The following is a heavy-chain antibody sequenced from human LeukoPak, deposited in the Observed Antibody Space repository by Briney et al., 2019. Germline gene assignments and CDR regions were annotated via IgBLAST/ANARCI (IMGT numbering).Heavy chain of an antibody. J-gene: IGHJ2*01. CDR1: GFTFRNYA. CDR2: ISYDGSNK. CDR3: ARDKAEAATSYWYFDL. Sequence: PGGSLRLSCAASGFTFRNYAVHWVRQAPGKGLEWVAVISYDGSNKYYADSVKGRFTISRDNSKNTLYLQMNSLRVEDTSVYYCARDKAEAATSYWYFDLWGRGTLVTVSS. V-gene: IGHV3-30*04. D-gene: IGHD1-26*01.